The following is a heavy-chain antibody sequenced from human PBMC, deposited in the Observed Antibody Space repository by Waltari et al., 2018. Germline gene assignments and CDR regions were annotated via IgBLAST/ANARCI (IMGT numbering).Heavy chain of an antibody. Sequence: QVQLVQSGGEVTKPGSSVKISCRASGGTSNTYTIRWVRQAPGQGLEWLGKIMPIFGTPSYAQEFQGRVTITADESPTTVYMELSSLRSEDTAVYFCTRERLDYYFYYGMDVWGQGTTVTVSS. CDR3: TRERLDYYFYYGMDV. D-gene: IGHD3-9*01. V-gene: IGHV1-69*18. CDR1: GGTSNTYT. CDR2: IMPIFGTP. J-gene: IGHJ6*02.